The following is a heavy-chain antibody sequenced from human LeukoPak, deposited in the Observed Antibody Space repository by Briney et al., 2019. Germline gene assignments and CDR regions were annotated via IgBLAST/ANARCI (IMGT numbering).Heavy chain of an antibody. V-gene: IGHV3-23*01. CDR3: AKGVSYSLYYYYYMDV. CDR2: ISGSGGST. J-gene: IGHJ6*03. CDR1: GFTFSSYA. D-gene: IGHD4-11*01. Sequence: GGSLRLSCAASGFTFSSYAMSWVRQAPGKGLEWVSAISGSGGSTCYADSVKGRFTISRDNSKNTLYLQMNSLRAEDTAVYYCAKGVSYSLYYYYYMDVWGKGTTVTVSS.